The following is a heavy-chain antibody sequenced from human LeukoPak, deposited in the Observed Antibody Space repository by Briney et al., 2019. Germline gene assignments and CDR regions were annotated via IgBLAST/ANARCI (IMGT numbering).Heavy chain of an antibody. D-gene: IGHD3-10*01. CDR3: ARDFGEWNDGGYAFVI. CDR2: FYYNGST. V-gene: IGHV4-4*01. J-gene: IGHJ3*02. CDR1: GGFNSINNG. Sequence: GPLTLTCGVWGGFNSINNGWGRLGQRPGKGLEWIREFYYNGSTNYDPSLESRLTISLDHSKNHFSLRLRPVTAADTSVYCCARDFGEWNDGGYAFVIWGQARKLSVPS.